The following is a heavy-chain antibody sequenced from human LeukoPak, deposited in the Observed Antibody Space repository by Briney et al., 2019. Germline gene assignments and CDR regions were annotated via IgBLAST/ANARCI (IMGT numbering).Heavy chain of an antibody. Sequence: SGGSLRLSRAASGFTFSSYSMNWVRQAPGKGLEWVSSISSSRSYIYYADSVKGRFTISRDNAKNSLYLQMNSLRAEDTAVYYCARAPRITMVRGVTEGWFDPWGQGTLVTVSS. CDR2: ISSSRSYI. J-gene: IGHJ5*02. CDR1: GFTFSSYS. CDR3: ARAPRITMVRGVTEGWFDP. D-gene: IGHD3-10*01. V-gene: IGHV3-21*01.